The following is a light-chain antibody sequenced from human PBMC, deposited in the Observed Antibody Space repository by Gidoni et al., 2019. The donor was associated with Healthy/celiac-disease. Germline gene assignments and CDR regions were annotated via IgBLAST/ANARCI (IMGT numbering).Light chain of an antibody. J-gene: IGKJ2*01. CDR3: QQYNSYSPYT. V-gene: IGKV1-5*01. Sequence: DIQMNQSPSTLSASVGDRVTITCRASQSISSGLAWYQQKPGKAPKLLIYDASSLESGVPSRFSGSGSGTEFTLTISSLQPDDFATYYCQQYNSYSPYTFGQGTKLEIK. CDR1: QSISSG. CDR2: DAS.